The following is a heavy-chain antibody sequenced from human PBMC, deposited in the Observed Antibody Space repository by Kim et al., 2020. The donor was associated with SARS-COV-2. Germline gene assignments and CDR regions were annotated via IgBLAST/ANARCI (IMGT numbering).Heavy chain of an antibody. CDR2: INHSGST. J-gene: IGHJ6*01. Sequence: SETLSLTCAVYGGSFSGYYWSWIRQPPGKGLEWIGEINHSGSTNYNPSLKSRVTISVDTSKNQFSLKLSSVTAADTAVYYCARAVVAGTGYLNFYFYYG. V-gene: IGHV4-34*01. CDR3: ARAVVAGTGYLNFYFYYG. CDR1: GGSFSGYY. D-gene: IGHD3-9*01.